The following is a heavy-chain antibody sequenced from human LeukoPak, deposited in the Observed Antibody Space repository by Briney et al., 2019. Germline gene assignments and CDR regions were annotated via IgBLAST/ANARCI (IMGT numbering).Heavy chain of an antibody. Sequence: GASVKVSCKASGYTFTSYDINWVRQATGQGLEWMGWMNPNSGNTGYAQKLQGRVTMTTDTSTSTAYMELRSLRSDDTAVYYCARESSTSFRPWGQGTLVTVSS. D-gene: IGHD2-2*01. J-gene: IGHJ5*02. V-gene: IGHV1-8*02. CDR1: GYTFTSYD. CDR3: ARESSTSFRP. CDR2: MNPNSGNT.